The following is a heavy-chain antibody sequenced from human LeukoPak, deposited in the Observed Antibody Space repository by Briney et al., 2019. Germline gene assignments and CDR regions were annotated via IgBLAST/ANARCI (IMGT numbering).Heavy chain of an antibody. D-gene: IGHD1-26*01. V-gene: IGHV5-51*01. Sequence: GESLQISCKGSGYSFTSYWIGWVRQMPGKGLEWMGIIYPGDADTRYSPSFQGQVTISADKSIITAYLQWSSLKASDTAMYYCARQGGSYPDAFDIWGQGTMVTVSS. J-gene: IGHJ3*02. CDR1: GYSFTSYW. CDR2: IYPGDADT. CDR3: ARQGGSYPDAFDI.